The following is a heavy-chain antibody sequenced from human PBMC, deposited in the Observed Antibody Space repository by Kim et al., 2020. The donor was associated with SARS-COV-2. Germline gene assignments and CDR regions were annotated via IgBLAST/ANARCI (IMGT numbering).Heavy chain of an antibody. Sequence: TTDYAAPVKGRFTISRDDSKNTLYLQMNSLKTEDTAVYYCTTLPYDSSGYWGQGTLVTVSS. V-gene: IGHV3-15*01. J-gene: IGHJ4*02. D-gene: IGHD3-22*01. CDR2: TT. CDR3: TTLPYDSSGY.